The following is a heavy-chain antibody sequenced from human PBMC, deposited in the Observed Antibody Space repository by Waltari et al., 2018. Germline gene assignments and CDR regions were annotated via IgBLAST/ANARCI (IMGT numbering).Heavy chain of an antibody. V-gene: IGHV5-51*01. CDR3: ARQPLHSYGIRHFDY. Sequence: EVQLVQSGAEVKKPGESLKISCEGSGYSFTRYWIGWVRQRPGKGLEWMGFCFPGDSITKYSPSFRGHVTISADNSITTAYLQWSSLKASDTAIYFCARQPLHSYGIRHFDYWGQGTPVTVS. D-gene: IGHD5-18*01. CDR1: GYSFTRYW. J-gene: IGHJ4*02. CDR2: CFPGDSIT.